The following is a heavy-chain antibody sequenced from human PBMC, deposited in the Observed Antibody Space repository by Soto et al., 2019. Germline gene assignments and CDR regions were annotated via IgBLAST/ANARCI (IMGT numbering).Heavy chain of an antibody. J-gene: IGHJ4*02. CDR3: AKRSSSSTFDY. V-gene: IGHV3-23*01. D-gene: IGHD6-6*01. CDR1: GFTFSSYA. Sequence: EVQLLESGGGLVQPGESLRLSCAASGFTFSSYAMSWVRQAPGKGLEWVPVISGSDDSTYYADSVKGRFTISRDNSNNTLYMQMNSLRAEDTAVYYCAKRSSSSTFDYWGQGTLVTVSS. CDR2: ISGSDDST.